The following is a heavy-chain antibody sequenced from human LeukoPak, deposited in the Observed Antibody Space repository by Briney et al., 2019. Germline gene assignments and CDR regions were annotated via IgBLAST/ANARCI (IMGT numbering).Heavy chain of an antibody. D-gene: IGHD1-7*01. CDR1: GYTFTSYG. Sequence: ASVKVSCKASGYTFTSYGISWVRQAPGQGLEWMGWISAYNGNTNYAQKLQGRVTMTTDTSTSTAYMELRSLRSDDTAVYYCARLSGTTYYYYYMDVWGKGITVTVSS. V-gene: IGHV1-18*01. CDR2: ISAYNGNT. J-gene: IGHJ6*03. CDR3: ARLSGTTYYYYYMDV.